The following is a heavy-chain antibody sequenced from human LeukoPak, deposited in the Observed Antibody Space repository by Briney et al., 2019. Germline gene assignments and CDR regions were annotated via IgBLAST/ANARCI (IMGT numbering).Heavy chain of an antibody. Sequence: ASVKVSCKASGYTFTGYYMHWVRQAPGQGLEWMGWINPNSGGTNYAQKFQGRVTMTRDTSISTAYMELSRLRSDDTAVYYCATRGVVVAATEHDYWGQGTLVTVSS. CDR3: ATRGVVVAATEHDY. V-gene: IGHV1-2*02. CDR1: GYTFTGYY. CDR2: INPNSGGT. D-gene: IGHD2-15*01. J-gene: IGHJ4*02.